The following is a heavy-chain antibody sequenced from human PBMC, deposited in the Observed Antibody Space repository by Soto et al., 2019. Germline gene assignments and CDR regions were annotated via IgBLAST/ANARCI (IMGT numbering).Heavy chain of an antibody. CDR2: VRNKANSYTT. J-gene: IGHJ4*02. CDR3: VRNLASGGTYYLDY. V-gene: IGHV3-72*01. CDR1: GFTFSDHY. Sequence: EVHRVESGGGLVEPGGSLRLSCAASGFTFSDHYMDWVLQAPGKGLEWIGRVRNKANSYTTEYAASVRGRFTVSRDDSKTSRYRQMNSLKTEDTAMYYGVRNLASGGTYYLDYWGQGTLVTVSS. D-gene: IGHD2-15*01.